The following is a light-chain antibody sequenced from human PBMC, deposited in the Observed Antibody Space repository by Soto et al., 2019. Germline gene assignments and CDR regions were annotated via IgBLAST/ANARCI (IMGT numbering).Light chain of an antibody. CDR3: QQYNNWPPYT. V-gene: IGKV3-15*01. CDR1: QSVSSN. J-gene: IGKJ2*01. Sequence: EIVMTQSPATLSVSAGEIATLSCRASQSVSSNLAGYQQKAGQAPRLLIYGASTRATGIPARFSGSGSGTEFTLTISSLQSEYFAVYYCQQYNNWPPYTFGQGTKLEIK. CDR2: GAS.